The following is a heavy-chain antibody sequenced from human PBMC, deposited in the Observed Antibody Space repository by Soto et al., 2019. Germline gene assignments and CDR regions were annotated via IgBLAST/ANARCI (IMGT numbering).Heavy chain of an antibody. Sequence: EVQLVESGGGLVQPGGSLRLSCAASGFTFSDYTMNWVRQAPGKGLEWVSYISSSSSTIYYADSVKGRFTISRDNAKNSLYLQMNSLRAEDTAVYYCARDSIGSSWPHVFDIWGQGTVVTVSS. CDR1: GFTFSDYT. J-gene: IGHJ3*02. CDR3: ARDSIGSSWPHVFDI. V-gene: IGHV3-48*01. D-gene: IGHD6-13*01. CDR2: ISSSSSTI.